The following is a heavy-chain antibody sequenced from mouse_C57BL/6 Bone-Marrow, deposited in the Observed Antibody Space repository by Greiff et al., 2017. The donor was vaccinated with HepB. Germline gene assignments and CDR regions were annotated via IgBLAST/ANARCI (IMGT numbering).Heavy chain of an antibody. V-gene: IGHV1-82*01. J-gene: IGHJ1*03. Sequence: VQVVESGPELVKPGASVKISCKASGYAFSSSWMNWVKQRPGKGLEWIGRIYPGDGDTNYNGKFKGKATLTADKSSSTAYMQLSSLTSEDSAVYFCARSYYGPYWYFDVWGTGTTVTVSS. D-gene: IGHD1-1*01. CDR2: IYPGDGDT. CDR3: ARSYYGPYWYFDV. CDR1: GYAFSSSW.